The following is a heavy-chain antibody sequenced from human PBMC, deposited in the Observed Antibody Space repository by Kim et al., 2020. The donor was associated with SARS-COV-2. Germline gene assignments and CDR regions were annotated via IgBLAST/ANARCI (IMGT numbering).Heavy chain of an antibody. J-gene: IGHJ2*01. CDR3: ARVANIGWHFDL. CDR1: GFTISTYK. CDR2: ITSSSTTI. Sequence: GGSLRLSCAVSGFTISTYKMNWVRQAPGKGLEWVSYITSSSTTIYYPDSVKGRFTISRDNAKNLLYLQMNSLRDEDTAEYYCARVANIGWHFDLWGRGT. V-gene: IGHV3-48*02.